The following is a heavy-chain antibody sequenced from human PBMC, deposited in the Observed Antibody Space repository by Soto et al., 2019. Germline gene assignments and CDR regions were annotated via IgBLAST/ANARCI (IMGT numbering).Heavy chain of an antibody. Sequence: PGGSLRLSCAASGFTFSDYYMSWIRQAPGKGLEWVSYISSSGSTIYYADSVKGRFTISRDNAKNSLYLQMNSLRAEDTAVYYCAREYYDYIWGSYPYYYYMDVWGKGTTVTVSS. CDR3: AREYYDYIWGSYPYYYYMDV. V-gene: IGHV3-11*01. D-gene: IGHD3-16*02. CDR1: GFTFSDYY. J-gene: IGHJ6*03. CDR2: ISSSGSTI.